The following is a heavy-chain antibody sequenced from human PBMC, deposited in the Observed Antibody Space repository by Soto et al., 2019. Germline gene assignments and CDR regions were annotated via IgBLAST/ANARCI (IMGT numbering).Heavy chain of an antibody. J-gene: IGHJ5*01. D-gene: IGHD1-26*01. CDR1: GFTFSSYD. Sequence: EVQLAEYGGGMVQPGGSLRLSCVASGFTFSSYDMHWVRQAAGKGLEYVSSISSNGGTTYYGNSVKDRFTISRDNSKITLYLQMGSLRAEDMAVYYCVRRVSGSYDSWGQGTLVTVSS. CDR3: VRRVSGSYDS. V-gene: IGHV3-64*01. CDR2: ISSNGGTT.